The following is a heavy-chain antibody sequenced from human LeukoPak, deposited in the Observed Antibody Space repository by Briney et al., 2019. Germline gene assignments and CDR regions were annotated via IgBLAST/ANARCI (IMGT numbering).Heavy chain of an antibody. Sequence: SETLSLTCTVSGGSISSSSYYWGWIRQPPGKGLEWIGSIYYSGSTYYNPSLKSRVTISVDTSKNQFSLKLSSVTAADTAVYYCARDRDCSGGSCYLDYWGQGTLVTVSS. V-gene: IGHV4-39*07. CDR3: ARDRDCSGGSCYLDY. J-gene: IGHJ4*02. CDR2: IYYSGST. D-gene: IGHD2-15*01. CDR1: GGSISSSSYY.